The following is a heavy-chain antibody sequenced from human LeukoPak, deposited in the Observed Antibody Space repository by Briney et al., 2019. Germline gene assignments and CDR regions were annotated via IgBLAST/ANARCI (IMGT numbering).Heavy chain of an antibody. CDR2: IYYSGST. CDR3: AKEYYDSSGYSAFDI. D-gene: IGHD3-22*01. Sequence: SETLSLTCTVSGGSISSSSYYWGWIRQPPGKGLEWIGSIYYSGSTNYNPSLKSRVTISVDTSKNQFSLKLSSVTAADTAVYYCAKEYYDSSGYSAFDIWGQGTMVTVSS. V-gene: IGHV4-39*07. CDR1: GGSISSSSYY. J-gene: IGHJ3*02.